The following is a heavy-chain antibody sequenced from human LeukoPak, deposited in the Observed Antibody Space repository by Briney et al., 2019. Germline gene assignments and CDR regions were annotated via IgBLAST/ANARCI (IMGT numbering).Heavy chain of an antibody. V-gene: IGHV4-61*02. CDR3: ARDSGSFGNIGGDAFDI. CDR1: GGSISSGDYY. D-gene: IGHD6-25*01. CDR2: IYTSGST. Sequence: PSETLSLTCTVSGGSISSGDYYWSWIRQPAGKGLEWIGRIYTSGSTNYNPSLKSRVTMSVDTSKNQFSLKLSSVTAADTAVYYCARDSGSFGNIGGDAFDIWGQGTMVTVSS. J-gene: IGHJ3*02.